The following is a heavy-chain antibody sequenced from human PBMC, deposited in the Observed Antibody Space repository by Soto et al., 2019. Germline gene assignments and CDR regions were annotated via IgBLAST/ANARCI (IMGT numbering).Heavy chain of an antibody. Sequence: QVKLVQSGTEVKQPGASMKVSCKASGYSFATSGISWVRQAPGQGLEWMGWISAYNGNTNYDQKLQDRVNMNTDTYTSTAYLELRNLRSDDTAVYYCARAGQYYDSSGYANWGQGTLVTVSS. CDR1: GYSFATSG. J-gene: IGHJ4*02. D-gene: IGHD3-22*01. CDR2: ISAYNGNT. CDR3: ARAGQYYDSSGYAN. V-gene: IGHV1-18*01.